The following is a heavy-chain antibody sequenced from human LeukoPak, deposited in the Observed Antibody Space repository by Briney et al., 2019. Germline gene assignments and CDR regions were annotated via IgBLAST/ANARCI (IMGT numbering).Heavy chain of an antibody. CDR2: IIPIFGTA. J-gene: IGHJ4*02. Sequence: SVKVSCKASGGTFSSYAISWGRQAPGQGLEWIGGIIPIFGTANYAHKFQGRVTINADKCTSTAHMELSSLRSEDTAVYYCARGGYCSGGSCYPEDYWGQGTLVTVSS. V-gene: IGHV1-69*06. CDR1: GGTFSSYA. D-gene: IGHD2-15*01. CDR3: ARGGYCSGGSCYPEDY.